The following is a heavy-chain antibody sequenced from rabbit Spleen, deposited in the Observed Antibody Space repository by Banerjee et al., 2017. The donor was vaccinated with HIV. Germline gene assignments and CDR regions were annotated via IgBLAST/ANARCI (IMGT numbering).Heavy chain of an antibody. CDR3: ARKLYAGSTDYFGL. Sequence: EESGGDLVKPEGSLTLTCTASGFSFSSSYWICWVRQAPGKGLEWIACIVTSSDNTYYANWAKGRFTISETSSTTVTLQMTSLTAADTATYFCARKLYAGSTDYFGLWGPGTLVTVS. D-gene: IGHD4-2*01. V-gene: IGHV1S45*01. CDR2: IVTSSDNT. J-gene: IGHJ4*01. CDR1: GFSFSSSYW.